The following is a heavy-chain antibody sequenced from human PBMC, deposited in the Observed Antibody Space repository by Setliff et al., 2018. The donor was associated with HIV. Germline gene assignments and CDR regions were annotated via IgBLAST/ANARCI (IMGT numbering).Heavy chain of an antibody. Sequence: SVKVSCKASGGTFSSYAISWVRQAPGQGLEWMGGIIPIFGTANYAQKFQGRVTITADESTSTAYMELSSLRSGDTAVYYCAATYYYDSSGLHGFDYWGQGTLVTVSS. D-gene: IGHD3-22*01. J-gene: IGHJ4*02. CDR3: AATYYYDSSGLHGFDY. CDR1: GGTFSSYA. V-gene: IGHV1-69*13. CDR2: IIPIFGTA.